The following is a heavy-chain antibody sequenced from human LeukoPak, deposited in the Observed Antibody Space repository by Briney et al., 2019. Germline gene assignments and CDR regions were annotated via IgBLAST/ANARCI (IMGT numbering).Heavy chain of an antibody. CDR2: INHSGST. Sequence: PSEILSLTCAVYGGSFSGYYWSWIRQPPGKGLEWIGEINHSGSTNYNPSLKSRVTISVDTSKNQFSLKLSSVTAADTAVYYCARGSLPSYYDSSGYLDWFDPWGQGTLVTVSS. J-gene: IGHJ5*02. CDR1: GGSFSGYY. CDR3: ARGSLPSYYDSSGYLDWFDP. D-gene: IGHD3-22*01. V-gene: IGHV4-34*01.